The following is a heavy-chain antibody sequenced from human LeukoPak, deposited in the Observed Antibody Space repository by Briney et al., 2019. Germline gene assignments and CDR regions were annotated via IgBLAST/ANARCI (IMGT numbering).Heavy chain of an antibody. J-gene: IGHJ4*02. V-gene: IGHV3-21*01. D-gene: IGHD5-12*01. CDR1: GFTFSSYS. CDR2: ITSSSTYI. CDR3: ARVHSGLFDY. Sequence: PGGSLRLSCAASGFTFSSYSMNWVRQAPGKGLEWVSSITSSSTYIYYAESVKGRFTISRDNAKNSLYLQMNSLRAEDTAAYYCARVHSGLFDYWGQGTLVTVSS.